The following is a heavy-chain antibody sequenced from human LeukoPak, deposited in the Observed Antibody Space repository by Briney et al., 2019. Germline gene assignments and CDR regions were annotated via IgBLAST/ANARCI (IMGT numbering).Heavy chain of an antibody. CDR3: AKVGEYYGAGASFDY. Sequence: GGSLRLSFAISGFTFSTYGMSWVRQTPGKGLECVSTISASGDTTDYADSVKGRFTISRDNSQNTLYLQMSSLRADDTAVYYCAKVGEYYGAGASFDYWGQGTLVTVSS. J-gene: IGHJ4*02. CDR2: ISASGDTT. V-gene: IGHV3-23*01. CDR1: GFTFSTYG. D-gene: IGHD3-10*01.